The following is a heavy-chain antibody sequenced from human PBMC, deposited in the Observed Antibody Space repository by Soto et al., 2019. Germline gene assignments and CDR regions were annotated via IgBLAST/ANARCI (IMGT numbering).Heavy chain of an antibody. CDR1: GFSLTTTGVG. CDR3: TQKYRDCELGY. D-gene: IGHD2-21*02. Sequence: QITLKESGPTLVKPTQTLTLTCTFSGFSLTTTGVGVGWVRQPPGKALEWLALIYWDDDKRYSPSLKSRLTTAKDTSRNQGVLTMTTVDPVDTATYYGTQKYRDCELGYWGQETLVTVSS. J-gene: IGHJ4*02. V-gene: IGHV2-5*02. CDR2: IYWDDDK.